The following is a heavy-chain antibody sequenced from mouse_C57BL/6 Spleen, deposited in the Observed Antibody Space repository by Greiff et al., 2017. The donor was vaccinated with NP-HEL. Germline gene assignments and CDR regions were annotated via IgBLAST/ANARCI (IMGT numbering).Heavy chain of an antibody. Sequence: EVMLVESGGGLVKPGGSLKLSCAASGFTFSSYAMSWVRQTPEKRLEWVATISDGGSYTYYPDNVKGRFTISRDNAKNNLYLQMSHLKSEDTAMYYCARNYYGSFPYYFDYWGQGTTLTVSS. D-gene: IGHD1-1*01. CDR1: GFTFSSYA. V-gene: IGHV5-4*03. CDR3: ARNYYGSFPYYFDY. J-gene: IGHJ2*01. CDR2: ISDGGSYT.